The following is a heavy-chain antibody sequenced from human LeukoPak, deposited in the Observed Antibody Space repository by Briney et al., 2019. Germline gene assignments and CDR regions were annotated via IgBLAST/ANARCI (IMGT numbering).Heavy chain of an antibody. J-gene: IGHJ5*02. Sequence: SETLSLTCAVYGGSFSGYYWSWIRQPPGKGLEWIGEINHSGSTNYNPSLKSRVTISVDTSKNQFSLKLSSVTAADTAVHYCARGGLRYFDWLLRDNWFDPWGQGTLVTVSS. CDR1: GGSFSGYY. CDR3: ARGGLRYFDWLLRDNWFDP. V-gene: IGHV4-34*01. CDR2: INHSGST. D-gene: IGHD3-9*01.